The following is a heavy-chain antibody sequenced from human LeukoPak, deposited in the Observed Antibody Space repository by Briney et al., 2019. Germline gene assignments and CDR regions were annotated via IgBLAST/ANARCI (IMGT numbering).Heavy chain of an antibody. V-gene: IGHV4-30-4*08. CDR3: AGYDRDGYNEEAFDI. CDR1: GGSISSGDYY. CDR2: VYYSGST. D-gene: IGHD5-24*01. J-gene: IGHJ3*02. Sequence: SQTLSLTCTVSGGSISSGDYYWSWIRQPPGKGLEWIGYVYYSGSTYYNPSLKSRVTISVDTSKTQFSLKLSSVTAADTAVYYCAGYDRDGYNEEAFDIWGQGTMVTVSS.